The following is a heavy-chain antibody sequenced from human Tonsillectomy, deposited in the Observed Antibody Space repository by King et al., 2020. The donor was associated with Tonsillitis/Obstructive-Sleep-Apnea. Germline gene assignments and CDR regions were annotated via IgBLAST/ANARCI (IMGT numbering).Heavy chain of an antibody. CDR2: IDPSDSYT. D-gene: IGHD4-11*01. J-gene: IGHJ3*02. CDR3: ARHTATGYSNYAFHI. CDR1: GYSFTSYW. Sequence: QLVQSGAEVKEPGESLRISCKGSGYSFTSYWITWVRQMPGKGLEWMGRIDPSDSYTNYSPSFQGQVIISVDKSITTAYLQWSSLKPSDTAMYYCARHTATGYSNYAFHIWGQGTMVTVSS. V-gene: IGHV5-10-1*03.